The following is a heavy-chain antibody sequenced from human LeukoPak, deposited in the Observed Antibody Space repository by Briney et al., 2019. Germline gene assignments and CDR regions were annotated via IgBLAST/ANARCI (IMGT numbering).Heavy chain of an antibody. CDR2: ISGSGGST. Sequence: GGSLRLSCAASGFTVSSNYMSWVRQAPGKGLEWVSAISGSGGSTYYADSVKGRFTISRDNSKNTLYLQMNSLRAEDTAVYYCAKGMSGWLRFVFDYWGQGTLVTVSS. J-gene: IGHJ4*02. CDR1: GFTVSSNY. V-gene: IGHV3-23*01. D-gene: IGHD5-12*01. CDR3: AKGMSGWLRFVFDY.